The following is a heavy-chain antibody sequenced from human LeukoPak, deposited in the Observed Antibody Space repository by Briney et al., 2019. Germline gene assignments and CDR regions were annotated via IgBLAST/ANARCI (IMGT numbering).Heavy chain of an antibody. D-gene: IGHD2-15*01. CDR1: GYSFTSNW. J-gene: IGHJ4*02. CDR2: IYPGDSDT. Sequence: GESPKISCKGSGYSFTSNWSGCGRQMPGKGLEWMGSIYPGDSDTRYSPSFQGQVTNSADKSISTAYLQWSSLKASDTAMYYCARPGYCSGGSCYSFDYWGQGTLVTVSS. CDR3: ARPGYCSGGSCYSFDY. V-gene: IGHV5-51*01.